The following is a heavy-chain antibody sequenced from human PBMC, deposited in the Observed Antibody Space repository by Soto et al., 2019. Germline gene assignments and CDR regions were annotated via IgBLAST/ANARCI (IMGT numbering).Heavy chain of an antibody. CDR3: ARPLGPDYYDINDY. CDR1: AFSFSTYA. Sequence: GGSLRLSCAASAFSFSTYAMSWVRQAPGKGLEWVSGINSNGSSTTYSDSVKGRFTISRDNAKNTLYLQMNSLRAEDTAMYYCARPLGPDYYDINDYWGQGTLVTVSS. J-gene: IGHJ4*02. CDR2: INSNGSST. V-gene: IGHV3-74*01. D-gene: IGHD3-22*01.